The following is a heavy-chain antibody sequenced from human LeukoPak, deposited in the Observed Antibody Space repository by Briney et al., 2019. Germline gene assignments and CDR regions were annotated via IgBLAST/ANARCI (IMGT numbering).Heavy chain of an antibody. CDR2: INPSGGST. CDR1: GYTFTSYY. J-gene: IGHJ4*02. V-gene: IGHV1-46*01. Sequence: ASVKVSCKASGYTFTSYYMHWVRQAPGQGPEWMGIINPSGGSTSYAQKFQGRVTMTRDTSTSTVYMELSSLRSEDTAVYYCARGGDLRYYYDRSGYHYFDYWGQGTLVTVSS. CDR3: ARGGDLRYYYDRSGYHYFDY. D-gene: IGHD3-22*01.